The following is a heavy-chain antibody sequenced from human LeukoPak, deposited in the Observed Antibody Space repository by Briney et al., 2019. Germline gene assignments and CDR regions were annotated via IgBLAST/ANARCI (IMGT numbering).Heavy chain of an antibody. J-gene: IGHJ4*02. V-gene: IGHV4-34*01. CDR1: GGSFSGYY. CDR2: INHSGST. CDR3: ARGLDY. Sequence: KASETLSLTCAVYGGSFSGYYWSWIRQPPGKGLEWIGEINHSGSTNYNPSLKSRRIISVDTSKNQGYLKLSSGTAADTAVYYCARGLDYGGQGTLVTVLS.